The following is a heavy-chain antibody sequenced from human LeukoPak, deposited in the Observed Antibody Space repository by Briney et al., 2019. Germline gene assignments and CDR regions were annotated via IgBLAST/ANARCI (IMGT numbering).Heavy chain of an antibody. CDR1: GFSFSSYE. CDR3: AELGITMIGGV. D-gene: IGHD3-10*02. V-gene: IGHV3-48*03. CDR2: ISSSGSTI. J-gene: IGHJ6*04. Sequence: GGSLRLSCAASGFSFSSYEMNWVRQAPGKGLEGISYISSSGSTIYYADSVKGRFTISRDNAKNSLYLQMNSLRAEDTAVYYCAELGITMIGGVWGKGTTVTISS.